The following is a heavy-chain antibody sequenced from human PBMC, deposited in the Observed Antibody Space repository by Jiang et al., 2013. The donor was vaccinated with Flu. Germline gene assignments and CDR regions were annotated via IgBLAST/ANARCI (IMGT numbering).Heavy chain of an antibody. V-gene: IGHV3-23*01. CDR1: GFTFSSYG. Sequence: QLLESGGGLVQPGGSLRLSCAASGFTFSSYGVSWVRQAPGKGLEWVSAISGSGGSTYYADSVKGRFTISRDNSKNTLYLQMNSLRAEDTAVYYCAKDSRPYYDSRGHYYYGMDVWGQGTTVTVSS. J-gene: IGHJ6*02. D-gene: IGHD3-22*01. CDR2: ISGSGGST. CDR3: AKDSRPYYDSRGHYYYGMDV.